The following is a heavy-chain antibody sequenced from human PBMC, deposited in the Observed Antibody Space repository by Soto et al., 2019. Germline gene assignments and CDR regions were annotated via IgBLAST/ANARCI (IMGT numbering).Heavy chain of an antibody. J-gene: IGHJ4*02. CDR2: ISYDGNNK. V-gene: IGHV3-30-3*01. Sequence: GSLRLSCAVSGLTLRNYAMHWVRQAPGKGLEWVAVISYDGNNKYYADSVKGRFTISRDNSKNTLYLQMNSLGADDTAVYYCARGSYSPLYSSGPYYWGQGTLVTVSS. CDR3: ARGSYSPLYSSGPYY. CDR1: GLTLRNYA. D-gene: IGHD3-22*01.